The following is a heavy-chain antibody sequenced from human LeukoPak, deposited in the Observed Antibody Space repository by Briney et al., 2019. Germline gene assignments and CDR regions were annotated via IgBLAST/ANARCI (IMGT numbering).Heavy chain of an antibody. D-gene: IGHD6-6*01. J-gene: IGHJ3*02. V-gene: IGHV3-74*01. CDR2: ISSDASIT. CDR3: AKASLYSSSSVDAFDI. Sequence: GGSLRLSCAASGLTFSTYWMHWVRQDPGKGLVWVSRISSDASITSYADPVKGRFTISRDNSKNTLYLQMNSLRAEDTAVYYCAKASLYSSSSVDAFDIWGQGTMVTVSS. CDR1: GLTFSTYW.